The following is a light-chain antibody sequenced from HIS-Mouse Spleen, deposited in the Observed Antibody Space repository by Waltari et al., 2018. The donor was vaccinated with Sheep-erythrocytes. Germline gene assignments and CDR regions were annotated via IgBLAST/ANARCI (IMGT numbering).Light chain of an antibody. CDR2: DVT. J-gene: IGLJ1*01. V-gene: IGLV2-11*01. Sequence: QSALTQPRSVSGSPGQSVTISCTGTSSDVGCYNYVSWYQQHPGKATKLRMSDVTQRPSGVPDRCSGAKSGNTASLTISGLQAEDEADYYCCSYAGSYNHVFATGTKVTVL. CDR3: CSYAGSYNHV. CDR1: SSDVGCYNY.